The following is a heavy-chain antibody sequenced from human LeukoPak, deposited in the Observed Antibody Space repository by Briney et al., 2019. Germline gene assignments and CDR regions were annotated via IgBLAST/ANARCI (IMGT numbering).Heavy chain of an antibody. V-gene: IGHV3-30*04. CDR3: ARAQLEYCSTTSCYVFDS. Sequence: GGSLRLSCAASGFTFSTYPMHWVRQAPGKGLEWVAVISFDGSDKYYADSVKGRFTISTDISKNTLYLEMNSLRADDTAMYYCARAQLEYCSTTSCYVFDSWGQGTLVTVSS. D-gene: IGHD2-2*01. CDR1: GFTFSTYP. CDR2: ISFDGSDK. J-gene: IGHJ4*02.